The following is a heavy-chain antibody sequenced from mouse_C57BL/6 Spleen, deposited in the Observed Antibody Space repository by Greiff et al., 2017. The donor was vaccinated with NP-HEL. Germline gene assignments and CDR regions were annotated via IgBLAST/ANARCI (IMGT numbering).Heavy chain of an antibody. D-gene: IGHD1-1*01. CDR2: IDPETGGT. J-gene: IGHJ2*01. CDR1: GYTFTDYE. V-gene: IGHV1-15*01. Sequence: QVQLQQSGAELVRPGASVTLSCKALGYTFTDYEMHWVKQTPVHGLEWIGAIDPETGGTAYNQKFKGKAILTADKSSSTAYMELRSLTSEDSAVYYCTRALNYYYGSSPYYFDYWGQGITLTVSS. CDR3: TRALNYYYGSSPYYFDY.